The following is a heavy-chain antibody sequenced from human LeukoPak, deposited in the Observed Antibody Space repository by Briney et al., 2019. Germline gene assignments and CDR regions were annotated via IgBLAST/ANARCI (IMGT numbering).Heavy chain of an antibody. CDR2: MNPNGGNT. CDR1: GYTFTSYD. D-gene: IGHD5-18*01. CDR3: ARVRGYSYGYGSIDAFAI. Sequence: GASVKVSCKASGYTFTSYDINWVRQATGQGLEWMGWMNPNGGNTGYAQKFQDRVTMTRNTSISTAYMELSSLRSEDTAVYYCARVRGYSYGYGSIDAFAIWGQGTMITVSS. J-gene: IGHJ3*02. V-gene: IGHV1-8*01.